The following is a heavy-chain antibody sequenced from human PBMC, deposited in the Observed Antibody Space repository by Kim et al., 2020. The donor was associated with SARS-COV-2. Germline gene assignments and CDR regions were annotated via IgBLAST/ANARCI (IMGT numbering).Heavy chain of an antibody. J-gene: IGHJ6*02. CDR2: ISYDGSNK. CDR3: AKDPRYYDIWTGYLVGQQISYSFGTDV. V-gene: IGHV3-30*18. CDR1: GFTFSSYG. Sequence: GGSLRLSCAASGFTFSSYGMHWVRQAPGKGLEWVAVISYDGSNKYYADSVKGRFTISRDNSKNTLYLQMNSLRAEDTAVYYCAKDPRYYDIWTGYLVGQQISYSFGTDVWGQGTTVTVS. D-gene: IGHD3-9*01.